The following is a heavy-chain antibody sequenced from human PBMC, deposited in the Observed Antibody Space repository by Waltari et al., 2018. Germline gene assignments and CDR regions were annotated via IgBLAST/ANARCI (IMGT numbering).Heavy chain of an antibody. V-gene: IGHV4-38-2*01. J-gene: IGHJ4*02. CDR3: ARLERAARLDY. Sequence: QVQLQESGPGLVKPSETLSLTCAVSGYSISSGYYWVWIRQPPGKGLEWIGSIYHSGSTYYNPSLKSRVTISVDTSKNQFSLKLSSVTAADTAVYYCARLERAARLDYWGQGTLVTVSS. CDR2: IYHSGST. CDR1: GYSISSGYY. D-gene: IGHD6-6*01.